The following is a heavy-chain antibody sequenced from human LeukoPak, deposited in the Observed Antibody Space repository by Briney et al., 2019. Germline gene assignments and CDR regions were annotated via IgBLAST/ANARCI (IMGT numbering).Heavy chain of an antibody. V-gene: IGHV4-34*01. J-gene: IGHJ6*02. CDR3: ARLPRITIFGVVPKHYYGMDV. Sequence: SETLSLTCAVYGGSFSGYYWSWIRQPPGKGLEWIGEINHSGSTNYNPSLKSRVTISVDTSKNQFSLKLSSVTAADTAVYYCARLPRITIFGVVPKHYYGMDVWGQGTTVTVSS. CDR1: GGSFSGYY. CDR2: INHSGST. D-gene: IGHD3-3*01.